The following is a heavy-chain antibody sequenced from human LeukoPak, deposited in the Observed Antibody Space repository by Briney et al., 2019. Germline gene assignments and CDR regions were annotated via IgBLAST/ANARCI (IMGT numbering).Heavy chain of an antibody. J-gene: IGHJ5*02. CDR2: IKEDGSEK. CDR3: AKDPPGNYYDSSGPVT. D-gene: IGHD3-22*01. V-gene: IGHV3-7*01. Sequence: GGSLRLSCAASGFTFSSYWMSWVRQAPGKGLEWVANIKEDGSEKYYVDSVKGRFTISRDNAKNSLFLQMNSLRAEDTAVYYCAKDPPGNYYDSSGPVTWGQGTLVTVSS. CDR1: GFTFSSYW.